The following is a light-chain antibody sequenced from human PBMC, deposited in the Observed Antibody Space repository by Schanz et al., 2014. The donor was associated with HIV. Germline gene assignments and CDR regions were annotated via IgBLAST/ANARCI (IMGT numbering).Light chain of an antibody. CDR3: QQSGDSGGT. V-gene: IGKV3-20*01. J-gene: IGKJ4*01. CDR1: QRLSSSY. Sequence: EIVLTQSPGSLSLSPGGRATLSCGASQRLSSSYLAWYQQKRDQPPRLVIYATSTRAAGIPDRFSGTGSGTDFTLTISRLEPEDFAVYYWQQSGDSGGTFGGGTKVDMK. CDR2: ATS.